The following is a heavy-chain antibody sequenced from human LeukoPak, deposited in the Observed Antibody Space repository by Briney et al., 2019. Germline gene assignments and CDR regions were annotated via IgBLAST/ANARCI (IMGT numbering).Heavy chain of an antibody. CDR3: ARTYYYGSGVFDAFDI. V-gene: IGHV4-59*08. D-gene: IGHD3-10*01. CDR1: GGSISGYY. J-gene: IGHJ3*02. CDR2: IYYSGST. Sequence: SETLSLTCTVSGGSISGYYWSWIRQPPGKGLEWIGYIYYSGSTYYNPSLKSRVTISVDTSKNQFSLKLSSVTAADTAVYYCARTYYYGSGVFDAFDIWGQGTMVTVSS.